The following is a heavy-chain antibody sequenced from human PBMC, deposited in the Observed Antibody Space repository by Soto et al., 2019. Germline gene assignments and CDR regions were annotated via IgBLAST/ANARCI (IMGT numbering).Heavy chain of an antibody. Sequence: GGSLRLSCAASGFTVSSKYMSWVRQAPGKGLEWVSYISSSSSIIYYADSVKGRFTISRDNSKNTLYLQMNSLRAEDTAVYYCAKDNSIVVVVAASFDYWGQGTLVTVSS. J-gene: IGHJ4*02. V-gene: IGHV3-48*01. D-gene: IGHD2-15*01. CDR3: AKDNSIVVVVAASFDY. CDR2: ISSSSSII. CDR1: GFTVSSKY.